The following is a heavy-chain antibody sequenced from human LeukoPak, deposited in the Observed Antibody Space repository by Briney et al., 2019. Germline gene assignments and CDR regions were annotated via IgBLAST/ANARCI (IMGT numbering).Heavy chain of an antibody. CDR3: ARDSQSHDGLVVVPYWYFDL. CDR1: GGSISSGSYY. CDR2: IYTSGST. V-gene: IGHV4-61*02. J-gene: IGHJ2*01. D-gene: IGHD2-2*01. Sequence: SETLSLTCTVSGGSISSGSYYWSWIRQPAGKGLEWIGRIYTSGSTNYNPSLKSRVTMSVDTSKNQFSLKLSSVTAADTAVYYCARDSQSHDGLVVVPYWYFDLWGRGTLVTVSS.